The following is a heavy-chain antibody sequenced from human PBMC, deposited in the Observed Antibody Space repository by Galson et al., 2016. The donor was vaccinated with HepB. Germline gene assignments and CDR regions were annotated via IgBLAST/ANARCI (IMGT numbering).Heavy chain of an antibody. D-gene: IGHD2-8*02. CDR1: GGSISRYS. J-gene: IGHJ6*02. Sequence: SETLSLTCTVSGGSISRYSWSWIRQPPGKGLEWIGYIYNTGSTHYNPSLKSRVTILVDTSKNQFSLKLSSVTAADTAMYYCASCNSGVCSTDYYGLDVWGQGTTVTVSS. CDR3: ASCNSGVCSTDYYGLDV. V-gene: IGHV4-59*01. CDR2: IYNTGST.